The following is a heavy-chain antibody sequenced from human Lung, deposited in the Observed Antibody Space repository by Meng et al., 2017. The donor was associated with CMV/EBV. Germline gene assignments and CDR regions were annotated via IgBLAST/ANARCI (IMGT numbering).Heavy chain of an antibody. CDR3: AKYSAVGERLYYFDY. CDR1: GFTFSSYE. V-gene: IGHV3-23*01. J-gene: IGHJ4*02. Sequence: SCAASGFTFSSYEMNWVRQAPGKGLEWVSSIGATAGGTYYADSVKGRFTISRDNAKNTLYLQTNSLRAEDTDVYYCAKYSAVGERLYYFDYWGQGTLVTVSS. D-gene: IGHD2-21*01. CDR2: IGATAGGT.